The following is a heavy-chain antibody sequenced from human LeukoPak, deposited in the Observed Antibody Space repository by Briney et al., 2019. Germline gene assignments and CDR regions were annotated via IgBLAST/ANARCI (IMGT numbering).Heavy chain of an antibody. Sequence: SETLSLTCTVSGGSISSYYWSWIRQPAGKGLEWIGRIYTSGSTNYNPSLKSRVTMSVDTSKNQFSLKLSSVTAADTAVYYCAREGGGYSYGRDYYDSSGYTFDYWGQGTLVTVSS. CDR1: GGSISSYY. CDR2: IYTSGST. V-gene: IGHV4-4*07. J-gene: IGHJ4*02. D-gene: IGHD3-22*01. CDR3: AREGGGYSYGRDYYDSSGYTFDY.